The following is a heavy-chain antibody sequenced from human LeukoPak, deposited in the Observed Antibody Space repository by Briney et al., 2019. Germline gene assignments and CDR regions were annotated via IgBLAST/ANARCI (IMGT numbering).Heavy chain of an antibody. D-gene: IGHD6-19*01. CDR1: GYTFTSYG. CDR2: ISAYNGNT. Sequence: GASVKVSYKASGYTFTSYGISWVRQAPGQGLEWMGWISAYNGNTNYAQKLQGRVTMTTDTSTSTAYMELRSLRSDDTAVYYCARGGWYNYYYYGMDVWGQGTTVTVSS. CDR3: ARGGWYNYYYYGMDV. J-gene: IGHJ6*02. V-gene: IGHV1-18*01.